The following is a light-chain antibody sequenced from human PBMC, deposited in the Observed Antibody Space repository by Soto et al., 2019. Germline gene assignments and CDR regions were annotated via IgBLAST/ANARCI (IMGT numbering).Light chain of an antibody. CDR2: DVS. CDR3: SSLTTSSTYV. V-gene: IGLV2-18*02. J-gene: IGLJ1*01. CDR1: SSDVGSYNR. Sequence: QSVLTQPPSVSGSPGQSVAISCSGTSSDVGSYNRVSWYQQPPGTAPKLMIYDVSNRPSGVPDRFSGSKSGNTASLTISGLQAEDEAAYYCSSLTTSSTYVFGTGTKVTVL.